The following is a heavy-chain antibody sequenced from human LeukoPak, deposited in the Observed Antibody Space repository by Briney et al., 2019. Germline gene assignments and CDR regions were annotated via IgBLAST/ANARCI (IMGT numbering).Heavy chain of an antibody. CDR3: AKDRQVVMYYFDY. CDR1: GLTFSTYA. CDR2: ISGTGATT. V-gene: IGHV3-23*01. J-gene: IGHJ4*02. Sequence: AGSLRLSCAASGLTFSTYAMSWVRQAPGKGLEWVSGISGTGATTYYADSVKGRFTISRDNSKNTVYLQMNSLRAEDTAVHYCAKDRQVVMYYFDYWGQGTLVTVSS. D-gene: IGHD3-22*01.